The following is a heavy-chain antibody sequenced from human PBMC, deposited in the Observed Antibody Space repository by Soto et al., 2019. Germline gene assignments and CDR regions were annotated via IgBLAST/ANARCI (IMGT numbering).Heavy chain of an antibody. CDR2: IYPGDSET. D-gene: IGHD5-18*01. V-gene: IGHV5-51*01. CDR3: ARPAYSYGYLSYTDH. CDR1: GYNFPNHW. J-gene: IGHJ4*02. Sequence: PGESLKISCKGSGYNFPNHWIGWVRQMPGKGLEWMAIIYPGDSETRYSPSFQGQVTISVDKSISTAYLQWSSLRASDSAMYYCARPAYSYGYLSYTDHWGLGTLVTVSS.